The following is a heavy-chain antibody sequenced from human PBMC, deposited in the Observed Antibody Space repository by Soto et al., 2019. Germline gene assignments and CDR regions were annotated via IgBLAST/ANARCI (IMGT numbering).Heavy chain of an antibody. CDR2: IKSKSDGGGAT. Sequence: EVQLMESGGGLVKPGGSLRLSCAASGFTFSNAWMNWVRQAPWKGLEWVGRIKSKSDGGGATDYAAPVKSRFTISRDDSKNMLYLQMNSLKSEDTAVYYCTTSGNPRLDDCWGQGTLVTVSS. CDR1: GFTFSNAW. J-gene: IGHJ4*02. V-gene: IGHV3-15*07. CDR3: TTSGNPRLDDC.